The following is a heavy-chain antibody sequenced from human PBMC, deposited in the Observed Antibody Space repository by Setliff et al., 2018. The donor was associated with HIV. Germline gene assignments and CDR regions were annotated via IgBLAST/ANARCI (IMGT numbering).Heavy chain of an antibody. Sequence: PSETLSLTCTVSGGSASNSRYYWSWIRQPPGKGLEFIGSINHSGGANYNPSLKSRVTISVDTSKRQFSLKMTSVTAADTAIYYCATSNSWSCRLNYWGQGTVVTVSS. J-gene: IGHJ4*02. CDR1: GGSASNSRYY. V-gene: IGHV4-39*07. CDR2: INHSGGA. CDR3: ATSNSWSCRLNY. D-gene: IGHD1-26*01.